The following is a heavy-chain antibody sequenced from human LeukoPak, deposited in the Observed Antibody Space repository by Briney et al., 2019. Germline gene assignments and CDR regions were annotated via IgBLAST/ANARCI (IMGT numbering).Heavy chain of an antibody. V-gene: IGHV3-23*01. CDR2: IGGGSGST. Sequence: PGGSLRLSCAVSGFTFSSYAMTWVRQAPGKGLDWVSGIGGGSGSTYYSDSVKGRFTVSRDTSKNTLYLQMNSLRVEDTAVYCCARDGVATNDWQPDHWGQGTLVTVSS. CDR1: GFTFSSYA. D-gene: IGHD5-24*01. CDR3: ARDGVATNDWQPDH. J-gene: IGHJ4*02.